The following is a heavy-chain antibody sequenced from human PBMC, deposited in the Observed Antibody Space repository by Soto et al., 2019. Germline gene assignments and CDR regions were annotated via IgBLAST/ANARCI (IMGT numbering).Heavy chain of an antibody. D-gene: IGHD2-2*02. CDR1: GGSFSGYY. V-gene: IGHV4-34*01. CDR2: INHSGST. Sequence: SLTCAVYGGSFSGYYWSWIRQPPGKGLEWIGEINHSGSTNYNPSLKSRVTISVDTSKNQFSLKLSSVTAADTAVYYCARGLPRVVPAAIPYYYYYGMDVWGQGTTVTVSS. J-gene: IGHJ6*02. CDR3: ARGLPRVVPAAIPYYYYYGMDV.